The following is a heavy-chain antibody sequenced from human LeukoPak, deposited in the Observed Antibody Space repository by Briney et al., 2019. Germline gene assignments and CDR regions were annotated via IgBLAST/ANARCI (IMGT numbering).Heavy chain of an antibody. Sequence: ASVKVSCKASGGDFNSHAFSWVRQAPGQGLEWMGWIHPSTGNPAYAQGFTGRFVFSLDTSVSTTYMEISSLKAEDTAVYFCARAFQSLGGLSLPDYWGQGTLVTVSS. V-gene: IGHV7-4-1*02. CDR3: ARAFQSLGGLSLPDY. D-gene: IGHD3-16*02. CDR2: IHPSTGNP. J-gene: IGHJ4*02. CDR1: GGDFNSHA.